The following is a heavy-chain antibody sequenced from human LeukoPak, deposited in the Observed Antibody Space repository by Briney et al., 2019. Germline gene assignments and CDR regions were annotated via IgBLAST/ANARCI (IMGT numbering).Heavy chain of an antibody. J-gene: IGHJ3*02. Sequence: QTGGSLRLSCAASGFTFSSYAMHWVRQAPGKGLEWVAVISYDGSNKYYADSVKGRFTISRDNSKNTLYLQMNSLRAEDTAVYYCARDGYYDILTGYRARAFDIWGQGTMVTVSS. CDR1: GFTFSSYA. V-gene: IGHV3-30*14. CDR3: ARDGYYDILTGYRARAFDI. CDR2: ISYDGSNK. D-gene: IGHD3-9*01.